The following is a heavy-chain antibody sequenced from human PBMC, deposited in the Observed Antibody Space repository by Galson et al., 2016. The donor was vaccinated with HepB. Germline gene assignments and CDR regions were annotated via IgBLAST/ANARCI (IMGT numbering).Heavy chain of an antibody. Sequence: LRLSCAGSGFTFVSAWMSWVRQAPGKRLECVANIKQDGSEQYYVDSAKGRFTISRDNAKKSLYLQMNSLKAEDTAVYYCARDEGYSNGWSDWGQGTLVTVSS. J-gene: IGHJ4*02. CDR1: GFTFVSAW. V-gene: IGHV3-7*05. CDR2: IKQDGSEQ. D-gene: IGHD6-19*01. CDR3: ARDEGYSNGWSD.